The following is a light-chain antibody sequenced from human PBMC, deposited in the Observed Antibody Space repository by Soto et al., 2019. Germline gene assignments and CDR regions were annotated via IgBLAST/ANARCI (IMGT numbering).Light chain of an antibody. CDR1: QSVSRN. CDR3: QQYGSSPQWT. Sequence: EIVTTQSPATLYVSPGERVTLSCRASQSVSRNLAWYQQKPGQAPRLLIYGATTRATGIPARFSGSGSGTEFTLTISSLQSEDSAVYYCQQYGSSPQWTFGQGTKVDIK. CDR2: GAT. J-gene: IGKJ1*01. V-gene: IGKV3-15*01.